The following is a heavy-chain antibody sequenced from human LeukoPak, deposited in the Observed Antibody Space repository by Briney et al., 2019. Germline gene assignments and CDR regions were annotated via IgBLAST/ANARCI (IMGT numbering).Heavy chain of an antibody. D-gene: IGHD5-24*01. CDR3: ARSPSNADGDY. Sequence: GASVKVSCKASGYTFTAYYIHWVRQAPGQGLEWMGCVTPNSGGTNYAQKFQGRVTMTRDTSISTAYMELSSLICDDTAVYYCARSPSNADGDYWGQGTLVTVSS. J-gene: IGHJ4*02. CDR1: GYTFTAYY. V-gene: IGHV1-2*02. CDR2: VTPNSGGT.